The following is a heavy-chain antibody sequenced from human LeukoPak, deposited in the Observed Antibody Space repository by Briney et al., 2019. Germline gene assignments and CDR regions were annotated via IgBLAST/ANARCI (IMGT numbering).Heavy chain of an antibody. CDR2: MNPNSGNT. CDR3: ARSHSGSYLQNWFDP. D-gene: IGHD1-26*01. V-gene: IGHV1-8*03. J-gene: IGHJ5*02. Sequence: ASVKVSCKASGYTFTGYYMHWVRQATGQGLEWMGWMNPNSGNTGYAQKFQGRVTITRNTSISTAYMELSSLRSEDTAVYYCARSHSGSYLQNWFDPWGQGTLVTVSS. CDR1: GYTFTGYY.